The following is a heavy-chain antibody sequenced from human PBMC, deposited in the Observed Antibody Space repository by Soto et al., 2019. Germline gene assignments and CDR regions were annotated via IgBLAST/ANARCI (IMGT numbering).Heavy chain of an antibody. Sequence: ASVKVSCKASGYTFTSYAISWVRQAPGQGLEWMGWISAYNGNTKYAQKVQGRVTMNTDTSTSTAYMELRSLRFDDTSVYFCARDLGIAVAGTYNWFDPWGQGTLVTVSS. J-gene: IGHJ5*02. CDR1: GYTFTSYA. V-gene: IGHV1-18*01. CDR2: ISAYNGNT. D-gene: IGHD6-19*01. CDR3: ARDLGIAVAGTYNWFDP.